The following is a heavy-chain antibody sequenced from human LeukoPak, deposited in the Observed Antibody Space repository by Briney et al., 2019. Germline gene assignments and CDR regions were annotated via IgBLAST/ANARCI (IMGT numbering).Heavy chain of an antibody. CDR2: LYSGGST. CDR3: ASGLGYSSGYWPSFDY. V-gene: IGHV3-53*01. D-gene: IGHD3-22*01. Sequence: GGSLRLSCAASGFTVSSNYMSWVRQAPGKGLEWVSVLYSGGSTYYADSVKGRFTMSRDNPKNTLYLQMNSLRAEGTAVYYCASGLGYSSGYWPSFDYWGQGTLVTVSS. CDR1: GFTVSSNY. J-gene: IGHJ4*02.